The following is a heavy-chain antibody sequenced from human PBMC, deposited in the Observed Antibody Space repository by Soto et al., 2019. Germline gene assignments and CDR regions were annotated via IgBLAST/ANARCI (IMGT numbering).Heavy chain of an antibody. V-gene: IGHV4-4*07. Sequence: QVQLQESGPGPVKASETLSLTCTLSGGSTSGNYWSWIRQPAGKGLEWIGRIYSSGRTHYNPSLKTRVTMSVSTNRFSLKLNSVTAADTAVYYCARDFDVNTALDYWYFDLWGRGTLVTVSS. CDR3: ARDFDVNTALDYWYFDL. CDR2: IYSSGRT. J-gene: IGHJ2*01. D-gene: IGHD5-18*01. CDR1: GGSTSGNY.